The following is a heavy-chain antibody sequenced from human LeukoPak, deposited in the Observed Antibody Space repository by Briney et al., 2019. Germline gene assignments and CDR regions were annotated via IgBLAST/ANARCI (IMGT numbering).Heavy chain of an antibody. CDR2: ISAAAST. CDR1: GFTFSSYA. CDR3: AKGTEYSSSWHKEALDY. J-gene: IGHJ4*02. V-gene: IGHV3-23*01. Sequence: GGSLRLSCTASGFTFSSYAMSWVRQAPGKGLEWVSVISAAASTSYADSVKGRFTISRDNSQNTLYLQMNSLRAEDAAVYYCAKGTEYSSSWHKEALDYWGQGALVTVSS. D-gene: IGHD6-13*01.